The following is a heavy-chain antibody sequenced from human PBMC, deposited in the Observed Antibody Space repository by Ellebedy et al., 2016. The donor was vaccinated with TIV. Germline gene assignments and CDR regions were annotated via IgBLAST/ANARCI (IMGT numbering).Heavy chain of an antibody. CDR1: GGTFSSYG. D-gene: IGHD7-27*01. Sequence: ASVKVSCKASGGTFSSYGISWVRHAPGQGLEWMGRIIPILDIANYAQKFQGRVTITADRSTSTAYMELSSLRAEDTAVYYCARDLTGGGAFDIWGQGTLVTVS. J-gene: IGHJ3*02. CDR2: IIPILDIA. CDR3: ARDLTGGGAFDI. V-gene: IGHV1-69*04.